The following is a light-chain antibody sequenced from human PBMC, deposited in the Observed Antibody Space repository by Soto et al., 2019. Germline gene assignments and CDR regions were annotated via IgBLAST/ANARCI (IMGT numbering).Light chain of an antibody. CDR1: QSVSSN. Sequence: EIVMTQSPVTLSVSPGERATLSCRASQSVSSNLAWYQQKPGQAPRLLIYGASTRAIGIPARFSGSGSVTELTHTISSLQSEDFAVYYCQQYNNWPPLYTFGQGTKLEIK. CDR2: GAS. J-gene: IGKJ2*01. V-gene: IGKV3-15*01. CDR3: QQYNNWPPLYT.